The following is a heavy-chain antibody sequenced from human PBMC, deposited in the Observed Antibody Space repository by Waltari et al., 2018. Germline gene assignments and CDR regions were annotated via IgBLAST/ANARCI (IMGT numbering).Heavy chain of an antibody. Sequence: QLQLQESGPGLVKPSETLSLTCTVSGGSISSSSYYWGWIRQPPGKGLEWIGSIYYSGSTYYNPSLKSRVTISVDTSKNQFSLKLSSVTAADTVVYYCARDRDSSIAQPFDYWGQGTLVTVSS. V-gene: IGHV4-39*07. J-gene: IGHJ4*02. D-gene: IGHD6-6*01. CDR3: ARDRDSSIAQPFDY. CDR2: IYYSGST. CDR1: GGSISSSSYY.